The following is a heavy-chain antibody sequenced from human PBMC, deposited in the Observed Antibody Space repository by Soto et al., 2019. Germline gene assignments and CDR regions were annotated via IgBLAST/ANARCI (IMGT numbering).Heavy chain of an antibody. D-gene: IGHD6-13*01. V-gene: IGHV1-24*01. J-gene: IGHJ4*02. Sequence: XAVKVASKVSGYPITELSMHWVRQSPGKGLEWMGGFDPEDGETIYAQKFQGRVTMTEDTSTDTAYMELSSLRSEDTAVYYCATPSDSSSWNTPFDYCGQRTRVSVSS. CDR3: ATPSDSSSWNTPFDY. CDR1: GYPITELS. CDR2: FDPEDGET.